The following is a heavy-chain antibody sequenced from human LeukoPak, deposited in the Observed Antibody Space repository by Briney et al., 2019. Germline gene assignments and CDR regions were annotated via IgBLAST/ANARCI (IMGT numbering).Heavy chain of an antibody. V-gene: IGHV3-30*02. CDR1: GFIFSSYG. Sequence: GGSLRLSCAASGFIFSSYGMHWVRQAPGEGLEWVAFIRYDGSKKYYADSVKGRFTISRDNSKNTLYLQMNSPRAEDTAVYYCARGALWFGEEHETYYFDYWGQGTLVTVSS. D-gene: IGHD3-10*01. J-gene: IGHJ4*02. CDR3: ARGALWFGEEHETYYFDY. CDR2: IRYDGSKK.